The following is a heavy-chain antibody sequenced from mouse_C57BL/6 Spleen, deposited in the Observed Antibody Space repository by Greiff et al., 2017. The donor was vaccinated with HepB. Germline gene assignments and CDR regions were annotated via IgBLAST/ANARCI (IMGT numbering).Heavy chain of an antibody. V-gene: IGHV5-4*03. Sequence: EVKLMESGGGLVKPGGSLKLSCAASGFTFSSYAMSWVRQTPEKRLEWVATISDGGSYTYYPDNVKGRFTISRDNAKNNLYLQMSHLKSEDTAMYYCLRDYDGYYWFAYWGQGTLVTVSA. CDR1: GFTFSSYA. CDR3: LRDYDGYYWFAY. J-gene: IGHJ3*01. CDR2: ISDGGSYT. D-gene: IGHD2-3*01.